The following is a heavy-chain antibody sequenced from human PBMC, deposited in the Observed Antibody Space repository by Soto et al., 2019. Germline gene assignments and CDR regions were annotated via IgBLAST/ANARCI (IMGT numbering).Heavy chain of an antibody. CDR2: IYYSGST. J-gene: IGHJ4*02. Sequence: QVQLQESGPGLVKPSQTLSLTCTVSGGSISSGDYYWSWIRQPPGKGLEWIGYIYYSGSTYYNPSLKSRVTISLDTSKNQFSLKLSSVTAADTAVYYCATGGYYDSSGYYTRGGGFDYWGQGTLVTVSS. V-gene: IGHV4-30-4*01. D-gene: IGHD3-22*01. CDR3: ATGGYYDSSGYYTRGGGFDY. CDR1: GGSISSGDYY.